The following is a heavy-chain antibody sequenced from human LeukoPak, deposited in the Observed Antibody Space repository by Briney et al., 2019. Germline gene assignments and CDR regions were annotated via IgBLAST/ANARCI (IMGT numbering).Heavy chain of an antibody. CDR1: GGTFSTSA. CDR3: ARDQGLTAPPPYGLDV. D-gene: IGHD5-18*01. Sequence: SLKVSCKTSGGTFSTSAITWVRQAPGQGLEWMGRIIPVLNITTYAQRFQGRVTITADTSTSTVYMELSSLRSEETAAYYCARDQGLTAPPPYGLDVWGQGTTVIVSS. V-gene: IGHV1-69*04. J-gene: IGHJ6*02. CDR2: IIPVLNIT.